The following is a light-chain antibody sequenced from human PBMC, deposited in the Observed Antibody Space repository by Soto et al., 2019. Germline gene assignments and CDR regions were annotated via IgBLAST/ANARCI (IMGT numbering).Light chain of an antibody. CDR2: GAS. CDR3: QQYGSSPWT. Sequence: ETVLTQSPGTMSLSPGERATLSCRASQTIRSTYLDWYRQTPGQAPRLLIYGASNRATGIADRFSGSGSGTDFTLIISRLEPEDFALYYCQQYGSSPWTFGQGTKVEIK. J-gene: IGKJ1*01. CDR1: QTIRSTY. V-gene: IGKV3-20*01.